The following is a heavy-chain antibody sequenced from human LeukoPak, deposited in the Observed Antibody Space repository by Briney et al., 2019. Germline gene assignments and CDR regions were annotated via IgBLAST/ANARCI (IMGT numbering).Heavy chain of an antibody. CDR2: INADGSGT. CDR1: GFTFSSHW. J-gene: IGHJ4*02. Sequence: GGSLRLSCAASGFTFSSHWMHWVRQAPEKGLVGVAHINADGSGTYYADSVKGRFTISRDNAKNTVFLQMNSLRAEDTAVYYCARIYSSGWYEFGYWGQGTLVTVSS. CDR3: ARIYSSGWYEFGY. V-gene: IGHV3-74*01. D-gene: IGHD6-19*01.